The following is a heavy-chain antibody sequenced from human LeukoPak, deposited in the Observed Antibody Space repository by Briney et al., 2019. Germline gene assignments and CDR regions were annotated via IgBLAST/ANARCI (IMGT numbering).Heavy chain of an antibody. V-gene: IGHV4-34*01. Sequence: SQTLSPTCALYGRSFISYYSSWISHPPRKWLELSGEINHSGRNNYNTSLKSRVAISVDTSKNQLSLKMSSVTAADTAVYYCASPQGDYEAFQDWGQGSLVTVSS. J-gene: IGHJ1*01. CDR1: GRSFISYY. CDR3: ASPQGDYEAFQD. CDR2: INHSGRN. D-gene: IGHD3-16*01.